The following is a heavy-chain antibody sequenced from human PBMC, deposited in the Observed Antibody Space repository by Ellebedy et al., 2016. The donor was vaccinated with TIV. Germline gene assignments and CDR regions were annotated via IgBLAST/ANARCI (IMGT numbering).Heavy chain of an antibody. CDR2: ISYDENNK. CDR3: ARDRGYRSSLYYYYNMDV. Sequence: GGSLRLXXAASGFTFRSYAMHWVRQAPGKGLEWVAVISYDENNKHYADSVKGRFTISRDNSKNTLYLQVNSLRGEDTAVYYCARDRGYRSSLYYYYNMDVWGKGTTVTVSS. J-gene: IGHJ6*03. CDR1: GFTFRSYA. D-gene: IGHD1-1*01. V-gene: IGHV3-30-3*01.